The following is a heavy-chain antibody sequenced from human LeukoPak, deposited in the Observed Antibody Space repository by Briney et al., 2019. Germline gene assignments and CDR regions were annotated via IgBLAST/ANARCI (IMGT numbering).Heavy chain of an antibody. J-gene: IGHJ4*02. Sequence: ASVKVSCKASGYTFTGYYMHWVRQAPGQGLGWMGWINPNSGGTNYAQKFQGRVTMTRDTSISTAYMELSRLRSDDTAVYYCARDSPADYSNYVAYWGQGTLVTVSS. CDR2: INPNSGGT. V-gene: IGHV1-2*02. CDR1: GYTFTGYY. CDR3: ARDSPADYSNYVAY. D-gene: IGHD4-11*01.